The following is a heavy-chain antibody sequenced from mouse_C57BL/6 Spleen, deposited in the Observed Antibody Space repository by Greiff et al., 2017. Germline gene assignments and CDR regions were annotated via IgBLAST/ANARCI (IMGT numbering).Heavy chain of an antibody. J-gene: IGHJ4*01. CDR2: INPYNGGT. CDR3: ARSLYSMDAMDY. CDR1: GYTFTDYY. V-gene: IGHV1-19*01. D-gene: IGHD2-10*02. Sequence: VQLQQSGPVLVKPGASVKMSCKASGYTFTDYYMNWVKQSHGKSLEWIGVINPYNGGTSYNQKFKGKATLTVDKSSSTAYMELNSLTSEDSAVYYCARSLYSMDAMDYWGQGTSVTVSS.